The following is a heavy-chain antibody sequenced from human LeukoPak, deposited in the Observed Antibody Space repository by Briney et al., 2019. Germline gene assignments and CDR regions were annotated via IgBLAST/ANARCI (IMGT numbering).Heavy chain of an antibody. Sequence: PGGPLRLSCAASGFTFSSYSMNWVRQAPGKGLEWVSYISSSSSTIYYADSVKGRFTISRDNAKNSLYLQMNSLRAEDTAVYYCARELDLMVRGVRSKTDYWGQGTLVTVSS. CDR1: GFTFSSYS. CDR2: ISSSSSTI. CDR3: ARELDLMVRGVRSKTDY. J-gene: IGHJ4*02. D-gene: IGHD3-10*01. V-gene: IGHV3-48*01.